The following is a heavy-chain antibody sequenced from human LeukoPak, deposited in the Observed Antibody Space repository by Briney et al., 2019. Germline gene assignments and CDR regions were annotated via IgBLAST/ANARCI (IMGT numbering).Heavy chain of an antibody. CDR1: GGSISSGGYY. CDR3: AREVYYGSGSHFDY. CDR2: IYYSGST. Sequence: SEALSLTCTVSGGSISSGGYYWSWIRQHPGKGLEWIGYIYYSGSTYYNPSLKSRVTISVDTSKNQFSLKLSSVTAADTAVYYCAREVYYGSGSHFDYWGQGTLVTVSS. J-gene: IGHJ4*02. D-gene: IGHD3-10*01. V-gene: IGHV4-31*03.